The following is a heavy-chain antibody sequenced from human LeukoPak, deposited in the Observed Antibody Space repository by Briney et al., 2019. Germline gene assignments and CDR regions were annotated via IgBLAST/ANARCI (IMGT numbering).Heavy chain of an antibody. CDR1: GGSFSGYY. CDR2: INHSGST. D-gene: IGHD5-24*01. J-gene: IGHJ4*02. CDR3: AREKGWLQRTPVYYFDY. Sequence: SETLSLTCAVYGGSFSGYYWSWIRQPPGKGLEWIGEINHSGSTNYNPSLKSRVTISVDTSKNQFSLKLSSVTAADTAVYYCAREKGWLQRTPVYYFDYWGQGTLVTVSS. V-gene: IGHV4-34*01.